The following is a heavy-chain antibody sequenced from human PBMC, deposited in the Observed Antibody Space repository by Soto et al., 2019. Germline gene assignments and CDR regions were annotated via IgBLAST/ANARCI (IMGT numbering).Heavy chain of an antibody. CDR3: ARDGTLYDTSAYYYVY. Sequence: ASVKVYFKASGGPFSRSAINLVRRAPGQGLEWMGGIVPVFGKANYAQKFQGRVTITADESTSTGYMELRSLTSEDTAVYYCARDGTLYDTSAYYYVYWGQGTMVTVSS. V-gene: IGHV1-69*13. CDR2: IVPVFGKA. CDR1: GGPFSRSA. J-gene: IGHJ4*02. D-gene: IGHD3-22*01.